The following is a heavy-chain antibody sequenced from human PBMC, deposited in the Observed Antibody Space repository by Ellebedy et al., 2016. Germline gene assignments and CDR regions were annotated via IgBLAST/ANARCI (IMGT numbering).Heavy chain of an antibody. Sequence: ASVKVSXKASGYTFTSYDINWVRQATGQGLEWMGWMNPNSGNTGYAQKFQGRVTMTRNTSISTAYMELSSLRSEDTAVYYCVPVVPKATHYFDYWGQGTLVTVSS. CDR2: MNPNSGNT. V-gene: IGHV1-8*01. CDR1: GYTFTSYD. CDR3: VPVVPKATHYFDY. J-gene: IGHJ4*02. D-gene: IGHD2-15*01.